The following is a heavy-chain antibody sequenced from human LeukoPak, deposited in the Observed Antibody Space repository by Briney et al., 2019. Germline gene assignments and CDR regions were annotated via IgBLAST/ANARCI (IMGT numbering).Heavy chain of an antibody. CDR3: AKRGIAAANWYFDL. D-gene: IGHD6-13*01. CDR1: GFTFSNYG. Sequence: PGGSLRLSCTASGFTFSNYGMHWVRQAPGKGLEWVAFIRYDGSEKYYADSVKGRITISRDNSKNTLYLQMNSLRVEDTAVYYCAKRGIAAANWYFDLWGRGTLVTVSS. V-gene: IGHV3-30*02. J-gene: IGHJ2*01. CDR2: IRYDGSEK.